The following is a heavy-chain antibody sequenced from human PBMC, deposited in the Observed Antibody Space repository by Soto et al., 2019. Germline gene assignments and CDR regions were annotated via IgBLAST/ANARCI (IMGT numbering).Heavy chain of an antibody. CDR1: GFTFSDYY. Sequence: QVQLVESGGGLVKPGGSLRLSCAASGFTFSDYYMSWIRQAPGKGLEWVSYISSSGTTIYYADSVKGRFTISRGSAKNSVYLQMNSLRAEDTAVYYGARGPDYDIPPSNFDYWGQGTLVTVSS. V-gene: IGHV3-11*01. CDR3: ARGPDYDIPPSNFDY. D-gene: IGHD4-17*01. J-gene: IGHJ4*02. CDR2: ISSSGTTI.